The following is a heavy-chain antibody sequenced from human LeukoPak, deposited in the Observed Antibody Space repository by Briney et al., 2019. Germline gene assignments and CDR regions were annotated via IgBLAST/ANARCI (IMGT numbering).Heavy chain of an antibody. V-gene: IGHV5-51*01. Sequence: GESLKISCKTSGYSFTYYYIAWVRRMPGKGLEWMGIIYPGDSDTRYSPSFQGQVTISADNSMKTAYLQWNSLQASDTAIYYCARATTPAGDGDWFDPWGQGTLVTVSS. CDR3: ARATTPAGDGDWFDP. J-gene: IGHJ5*02. CDR2: IYPGDSDT. D-gene: IGHD4-17*01. CDR1: GYSFTYYY.